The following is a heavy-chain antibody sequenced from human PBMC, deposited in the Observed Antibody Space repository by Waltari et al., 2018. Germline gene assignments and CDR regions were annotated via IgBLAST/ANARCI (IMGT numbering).Heavy chain of an antibody. CDR2: IYTSGST. CDR3: ARSLARGYPDDAFDI. CDR1: GGSIRSYY. V-gene: IGHV4-4*07. Sequence: QVQLQESGPGLVKPSETLSLTCTVSGGSIRSYYWIWIRPPVGKGMEWIGRIYTSGSTNYNPSLKGRVTMSVDTSKNQFSLKLSSVTAADTAVYYCARSLARGYPDDAFDIWGQGTMVTVSS. D-gene: IGHD3-16*02. J-gene: IGHJ3*02.